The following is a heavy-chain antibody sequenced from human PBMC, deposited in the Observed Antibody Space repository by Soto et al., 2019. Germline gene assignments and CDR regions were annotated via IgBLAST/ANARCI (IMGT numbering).Heavy chain of an antibody. J-gene: IGHJ4*02. CDR3: TRVRDYYDSSGPGRFYFDY. CDR2: IRSKAYGGTT. D-gene: IGHD3-22*01. CDR1: GFTFGDYA. V-gene: IGHV3-49*03. Sequence: GGSLRLSCTASGFTFGDYAMSWFRQAPGKGLEWVGFIRSKAYGGTTEYAASVKGRFTISRDDSKSIAYLQMNSLKTEDTAVYYCTRVRDYYDSSGPGRFYFDYWGQGTLVTVSS.